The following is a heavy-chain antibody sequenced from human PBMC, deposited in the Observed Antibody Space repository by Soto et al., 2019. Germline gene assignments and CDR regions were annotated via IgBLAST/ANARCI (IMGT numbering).Heavy chain of an antibody. CDR1: GFTFSGFG. Sequence: PGGSLRLSCVASGFTFSGFGIHWVRQASGKGLEWVGRIRSKANNYATAYAASVKGRFTIYRDDSKNTAYLQMNSLKTEDMVVYYCTRHPKVATPASSRAAYWGQGTLVTVSS. J-gene: IGHJ4*02. V-gene: IGHV3-73*01. D-gene: IGHD6-6*01. CDR3: TRHPKVATPASSRAAY. CDR2: IRSKANNYAT.